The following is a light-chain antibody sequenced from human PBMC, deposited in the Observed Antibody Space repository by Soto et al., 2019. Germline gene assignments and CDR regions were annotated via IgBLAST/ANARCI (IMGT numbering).Light chain of an antibody. V-gene: IGKV3-20*01. Sequence: EIMMTQSPVTLSVSPGERATLSCRASQSVNSNLAWYQQKPGQAPRLIIYGASIRATGIPDRFSGSGSGTDFTLTISRLEPEDFAVYYCQQYGSSPLTFGGGTKVEIK. CDR2: GAS. CDR1: QSVNSN. J-gene: IGKJ4*01. CDR3: QQYGSSPLT.